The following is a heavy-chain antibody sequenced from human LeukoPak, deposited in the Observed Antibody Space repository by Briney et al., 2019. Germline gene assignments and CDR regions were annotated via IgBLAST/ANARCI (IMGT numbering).Heavy chain of an antibody. CDR3: ARVYSYGHWSFDY. D-gene: IGHD5-18*01. J-gene: IGHJ4*02. CDR1: GGTFSSYA. Sequence: ASVKVSCKASGGTFSSYAISWVRQAPGQGLEWMGRIIPILGIANYAQKFQGRVTITADKSTSTAYMELSSLRSEDTAVYYCARVYSYGHWSFDYWGQGTLVTVSS. CDR2: IIPILGIA. V-gene: IGHV1-69*04.